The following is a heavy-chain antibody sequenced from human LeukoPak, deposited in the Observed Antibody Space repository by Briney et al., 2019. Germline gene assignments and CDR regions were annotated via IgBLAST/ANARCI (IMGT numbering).Heavy chain of an antibody. CDR1: GGSISSGSYY. V-gene: IGHV4-61*02. CDR3: ARHSLLGWFDP. Sequence: SETLSLTCTVSGGSISSGSYYWSWIRQPAGKGLEWIGRIYTSGSTNYNPSLKSRVTISVDTSKNQVSLKLSSVTAADTAVYYCARHSLLGWFDPWGQGTLVTVSS. CDR2: IYTSGST. J-gene: IGHJ5*02. D-gene: IGHD2-21*01.